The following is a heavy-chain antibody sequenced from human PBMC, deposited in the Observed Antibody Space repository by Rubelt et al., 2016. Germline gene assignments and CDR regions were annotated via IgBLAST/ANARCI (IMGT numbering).Heavy chain of an antibody. Sequence: QVQLVQSGAEVKKPGASVKVSCKASGYTFTSYGISWVRQAPGQGLEWMGWISAYNGNKNYAQKLKGRVTMTTDTSRSTAYMELRSLRSDDTAVYYCARDKEWLATRGFQNWFDPWGQGTLVTVSS. J-gene: IGHJ5*02. V-gene: IGHV1-18*01. CDR1: GYTFTSYG. CDR2: ISAYNGNK. CDR3: ARDKEWLATRGFQNWFDP. D-gene: IGHD6-19*01.